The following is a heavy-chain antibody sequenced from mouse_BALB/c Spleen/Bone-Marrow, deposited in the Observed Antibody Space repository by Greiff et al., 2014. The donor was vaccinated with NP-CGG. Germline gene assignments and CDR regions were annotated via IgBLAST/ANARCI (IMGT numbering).Heavy chain of an antibody. V-gene: IGHV1-14*01. D-gene: IGHD1-1*01. CDR2: INPYNDGT. CDR3: ARVIYTVGPYAMDY. Sequence: EVQVVESGPELVKPGASVKMSCKASGYTFTSYVMHWVKQKPGQGLEWIGYINPYNDGTKYNEKFKGKATLTSDKSSSTAYMDLRALTSEDSAVYDCARVIYTVGPYAMDYWGQGTSVTVSS. J-gene: IGHJ4*01. CDR1: GYTFTSYV.